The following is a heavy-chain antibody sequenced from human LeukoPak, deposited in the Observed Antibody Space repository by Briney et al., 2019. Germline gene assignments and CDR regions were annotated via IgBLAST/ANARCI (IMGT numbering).Heavy chain of an antibody. V-gene: IGHV1-18*01. CDR3: ARGRYCSGGSCPPYYYYGMDV. J-gene: IGHJ6*02. CDR2: ISAYNGKT. Sequence: ASVKVSCKASGYTFTSYGISWVRQAPGQGVEWMGWISAYNGKTNYAQKLQGRVTMTTDTYTSTAYMELRSLRSDDTAVYYCARGRYCSGGSCPPYYYYGMDVRGQGTTVTVS. D-gene: IGHD2-15*01. CDR1: GYTFTSYG.